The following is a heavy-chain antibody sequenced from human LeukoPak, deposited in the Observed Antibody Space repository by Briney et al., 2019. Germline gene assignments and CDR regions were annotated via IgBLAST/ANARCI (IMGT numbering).Heavy chain of an antibody. CDR1: GFTFTTYC. CDR2: IKQDGTER. J-gene: IGHJ4*02. D-gene: IGHD3-10*01. Sequence: GGSLRLSCAASGFTFTTYCMSWVRQAPGKGLEWVANIKQDGTERYYVDSVKGRFTISRDIVKNSLYLQMNSLRVEDTAVYYCAKVAKYYYGSETYYFFEHWGQGTPVTASS. CDR3: AKVAKYYYGSETYYFFEH. V-gene: IGHV3-7*01.